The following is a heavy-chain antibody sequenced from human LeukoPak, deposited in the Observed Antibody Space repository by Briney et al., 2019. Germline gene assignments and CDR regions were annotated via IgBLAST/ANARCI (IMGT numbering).Heavy chain of an antibody. Sequence: GGSLRLSCAASGFTFSSYGMHWVRQAPGKGLEWVAFIRYDGSNKYYADSVKGRFTISRDNSKNTLYLQMNSLRAEDTAVYYCAKGGSSSWWWTGDYWGQGTLVTVSS. CDR2: IRYDGSNK. J-gene: IGHJ4*02. CDR1: GFTFSSYG. D-gene: IGHD6-13*01. CDR3: AKGGSSSWWWTGDY. V-gene: IGHV3-30*02.